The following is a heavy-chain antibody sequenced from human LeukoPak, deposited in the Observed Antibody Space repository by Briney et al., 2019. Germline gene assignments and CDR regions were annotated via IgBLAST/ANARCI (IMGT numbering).Heavy chain of an antibody. V-gene: IGHV4-4*08. Sequence: SETLSLTCTVSGGSITGYHWSWIRQPPGKGLEWIGYIYSSETTNYKPSLKSRVTISADTSKNQISLKITSVTAADTAIYYCARRNDFHIWGQGTMVTVSS. CDR2: IYSSETT. CDR1: GGSITGYH. CDR3: ARRNDFHI. J-gene: IGHJ3*02.